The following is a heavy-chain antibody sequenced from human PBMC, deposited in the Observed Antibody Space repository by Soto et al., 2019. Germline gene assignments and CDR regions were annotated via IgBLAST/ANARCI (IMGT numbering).Heavy chain of an antibody. J-gene: IGHJ6*02. CDR3: AIEQRLYYYYAMDV. V-gene: IGHV3-30*03. CDR2: ISYDGVHQ. Sequence: QVQLVESGGGVVQPGRSLRLSCAASGFTFSSYAMHWVRQAPGKGLEWVGVISYDGVHQFYADSVKGRFTISRDNSKNTLCLQMDSLRAEDTAVYYCAIEQRLYYYYAMDVWGQGTTVTVSS. CDR1: GFTFSSYA.